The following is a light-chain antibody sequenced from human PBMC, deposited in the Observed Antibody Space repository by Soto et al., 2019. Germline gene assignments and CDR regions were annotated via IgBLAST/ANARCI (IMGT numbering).Light chain of an antibody. CDR3: QQYNSYPWM. CDR2: DVS. J-gene: IGKJ1*01. V-gene: IGKV1-5*01. CDR1: QSISGW. Sequence: DLPMTQSPSTLSASVGERVTITCRASQSISGWLAWYQQKPGKAPKLLIYDVSSLESGVPSRFSGSGSGTEFTLAISSLQPDDFATYYCQQYNSYPWMFGQGTKVEIK.